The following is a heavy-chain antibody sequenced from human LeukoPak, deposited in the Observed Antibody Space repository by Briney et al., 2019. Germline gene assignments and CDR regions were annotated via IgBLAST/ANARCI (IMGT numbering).Heavy chain of an antibody. Sequence: GGSLRLSCAAPGFTFSSYGMYWVRQAPGKGLEWVAVISYDGSNTYYADSVKGRFTISRDNSKNTLYLQMNSLRAEDTAMYYCAKGRFGELFYFDYWGQGTLVTVSS. V-gene: IGHV3-30*18. CDR1: GFTFSSYG. J-gene: IGHJ4*02. D-gene: IGHD3-10*01. CDR3: AKGRFGELFYFDY. CDR2: ISYDGSNT.